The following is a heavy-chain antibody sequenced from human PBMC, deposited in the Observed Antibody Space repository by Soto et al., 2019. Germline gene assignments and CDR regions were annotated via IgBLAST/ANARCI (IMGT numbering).Heavy chain of an antibody. D-gene: IGHD3-3*01. CDR2: ISSSGSTI. Sequence: PGGSLRLSCAASGFTFSSYEMNWVRQAPGKGLEWVSHISSSGSTIYYADSVKGRFTISRDNAKNSLYLQMNSLRAEDTAVYYCARSHTIFGVVIIRSDYFDYWGQGTLVTVSS. V-gene: IGHV3-48*03. CDR3: ARSHTIFGVVIIRSDYFDY. CDR1: GFTFSSYE. J-gene: IGHJ4*02.